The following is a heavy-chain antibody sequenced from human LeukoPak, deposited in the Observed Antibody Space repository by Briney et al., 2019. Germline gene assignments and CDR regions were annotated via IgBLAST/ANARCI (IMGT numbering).Heavy chain of an antibody. V-gene: IGHV3-30*02. CDR3: AKSPDTWNYGFLDY. D-gene: IGHD1-7*01. Sequence: GGSLRLSCAASGFTFSTYGMHWVRQAPGKGLEWVAFIRSDGSNKYYSDSVKGRFTISGDNSKNTLYLQMNSLRNEDTAVYYCAKSPDTWNYGFLDYWGQGTLVTVSS. CDR1: GFTFSTYG. J-gene: IGHJ4*02. CDR2: IRSDGSNK.